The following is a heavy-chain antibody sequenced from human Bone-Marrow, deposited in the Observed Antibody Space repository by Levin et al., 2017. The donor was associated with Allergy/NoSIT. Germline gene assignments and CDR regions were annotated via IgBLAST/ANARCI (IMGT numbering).Heavy chain of an antibody. CDR1: GGPITNDNW. Sequence: PSETLSLTCTVSGGPITNDNWWSWVRQSPGKGLEWIGEIYHTGTTNYNPSLKGRVTISVDKSRNKFSLRLTSMTAADTAMYFCAKAAVDIWGQGTMVIVSS. CDR2: IYHTGTT. V-gene: IGHV4-4*02. CDR3: AKAAVDI. J-gene: IGHJ3*02.